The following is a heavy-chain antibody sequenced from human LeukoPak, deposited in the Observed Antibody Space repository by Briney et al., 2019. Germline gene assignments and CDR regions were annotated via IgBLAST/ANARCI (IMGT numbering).Heavy chain of an antibody. D-gene: IGHD6-6*01. CDR3: ASLARGGNWFDP. Sequence: SETLSLTCAVSGGSFIGYDWTWIRQPPGKGLEWIGEINHSGGTNYNPSLKSRVTISVDTSKNQFSLKLSSVTAADTAVYYCASLARGGNWFDPWGQGTLDTVSS. J-gene: IGHJ5*02. CDR2: INHSGGT. V-gene: IGHV4-34*01. CDR1: GGSFIGYD.